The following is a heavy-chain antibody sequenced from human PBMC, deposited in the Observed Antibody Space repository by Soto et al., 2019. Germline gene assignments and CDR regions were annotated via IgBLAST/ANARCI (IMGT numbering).Heavy chain of an antibody. D-gene: IGHD3-22*01. CDR1: GYTFTGHY. Sequence: ASVKVSCKASGYTFTGHYIHWVRQAPEQGPEWMGEIGPESGATRYAQKFQGRVTMTMDMSITTVYMELSNLSPDDTAVYYLDSSGYSFDYWGQGVPVTVSS. V-gene: IGHV1-2*02. CDR2: IGPESGAT. CDR3: DSSGYSFDY. J-gene: IGHJ4*02.